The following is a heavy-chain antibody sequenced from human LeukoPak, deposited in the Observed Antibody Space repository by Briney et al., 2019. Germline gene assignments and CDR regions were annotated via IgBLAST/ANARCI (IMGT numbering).Heavy chain of an antibody. CDR3: ARERPPGDSSNWFLEGYFDI. Sequence: SVKVSCKASGGTFSSYAITWVRQAPGQGLEWMGRIIPIFGTANYAQKFQGRVTITTDESTSTAYMELGTLRSDDTAVYYCARERPPGDSSNWFLEGYFDIWGQGTLVTVSS. V-gene: IGHV1-69*05. CDR2: IIPIFGTA. CDR1: GGTFSSYA. D-gene: IGHD6-13*01. J-gene: IGHJ4*02.